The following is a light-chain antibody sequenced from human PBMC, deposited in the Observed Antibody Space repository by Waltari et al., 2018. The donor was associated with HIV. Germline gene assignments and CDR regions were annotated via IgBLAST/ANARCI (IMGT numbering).Light chain of an antibody. CDR1: SSNIGSNT. Sequence: QSVLTQPPSASGTPGQRVTISWSGSSSNIGSNTVNWYQQLPGTAPKLLIYSNNQRPSGVPVRFPGSKSGTSASLAISGLQSEDEADYYCAAWDDSLNGVVFGGWTKLTVL. J-gene: IGLJ2*01. V-gene: IGLV1-44*01. CDR3: AAWDDSLNGVV. CDR2: SNN.